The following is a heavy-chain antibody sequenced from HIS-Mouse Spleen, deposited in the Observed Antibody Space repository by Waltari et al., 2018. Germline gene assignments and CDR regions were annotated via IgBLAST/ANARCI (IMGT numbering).Heavy chain of an antibody. CDR1: GGSISSSSYY. D-gene: IGHD6-13*01. Sequence: QLQLQESGPGLVKPSETLSLTCTVSGGSISSSSYYWGWIRQPPGKGLEWIGSSYYSGSTYDSPSLKSRGTISVDTSKNQFSLKLSSVTAADTAVYYCAREIPYSSSWYDWYFDLWGRGTLVTVSS. CDR3: AREIPYSSSWYDWYFDL. V-gene: IGHV4-39*07. J-gene: IGHJ2*01. CDR2: SYYSGST.